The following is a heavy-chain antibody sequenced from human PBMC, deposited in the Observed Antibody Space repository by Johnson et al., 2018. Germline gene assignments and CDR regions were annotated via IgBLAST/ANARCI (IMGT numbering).Heavy chain of an antibody. CDR2: ISSSSAYI. Sequence: VQLVQSGGSLVKPGGSLRLSCAASGFTFSSYSMNWVRQAPGKGLDWISSISSSSAYIYYAKSVEGRFTISRDNAKNSLYLQMNSLRAEDPVVYYCARQRPWLQPPFDAVDVWGQGTMVTVSS. J-gene: IGHJ3*01. CDR1: GFTFSSYS. CDR3: ARQRPWLQPPFDAVDV. D-gene: IGHD5-24*01. V-gene: IGHV3-21*01.